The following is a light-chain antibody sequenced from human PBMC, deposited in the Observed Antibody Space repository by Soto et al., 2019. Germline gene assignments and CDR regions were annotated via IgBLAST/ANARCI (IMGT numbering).Light chain of an antibody. CDR1: QSINNY. V-gene: IGKV1-33*01. CDR2: DAS. Sequence: DLQVTPSAFSLSASVGDRVTITFQASQSINNYLNWYEQKPGRAPKLLIYDASNLEAGVPSRFRGSGSGTDFTFTISRLQPEDIATYYCQQYERLPTFGQGTRLEIK. CDR3: QQYERLPT. J-gene: IGKJ5*01.